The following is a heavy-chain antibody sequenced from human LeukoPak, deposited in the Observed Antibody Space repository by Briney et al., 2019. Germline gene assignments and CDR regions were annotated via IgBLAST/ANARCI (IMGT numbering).Heavy chain of an antibody. CDR2: IYYSGCT. CDR3: ARHGADLLLWFGELSPYYGMDV. Sequence: SETLSLTCTVSGGSISSYYWSWIRQPPGKGLEWIGHIYYSGCTNYNPSLKSRVTISVDTSKDQFSLKLSSVTAADTAVYYCARHGADLLLWFGELSPYYGMDVWGQGTTVTVSS. CDR1: GGSISSYY. V-gene: IGHV4-59*01. D-gene: IGHD3-10*01. J-gene: IGHJ6*02.